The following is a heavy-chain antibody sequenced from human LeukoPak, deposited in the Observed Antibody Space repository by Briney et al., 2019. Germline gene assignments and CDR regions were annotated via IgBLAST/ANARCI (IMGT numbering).Heavy chain of an antibody. Sequence: GASLRLSCAASGFTFNNYAMSWVRQAPGKGLEWVSAIRGSGDSTYYADSVKGRFTISRDNSKNTLYLQMNSLRAEDTAVYYCAKTPFDWLLYGWFDPWGQGTLVTVSS. CDR3: AKTPFDWLLYGWFDP. CDR1: GFTFNNYA. D-gene: IGHD3-9*01. CDR2: IRGSGDST. V-gene: IGHV3-23*01. J-gene: IGHJ5*02.